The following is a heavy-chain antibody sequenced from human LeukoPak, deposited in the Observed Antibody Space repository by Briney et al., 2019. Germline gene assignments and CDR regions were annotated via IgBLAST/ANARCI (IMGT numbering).Heavy chain of an antibody. V-gene: IGHV3-23*01. Sequence: GGSLRLSCAASGFTFSSYAMSWVRQAPGKGLEWVSAISGSGGSTYYADSVKGRFTISRDNSKNTLYLQMNSLRAEDTAVYYCAKMFDSSGYYTTKLFDYWGQGTLVTVSS. J-gene: IGHJ4*02. CDR1: GFTFSSYA. CDR3: AKMFDSSGYYTTKLFDY. CDR2: ISGSGGST. D-gene: IGHD3-22*01.